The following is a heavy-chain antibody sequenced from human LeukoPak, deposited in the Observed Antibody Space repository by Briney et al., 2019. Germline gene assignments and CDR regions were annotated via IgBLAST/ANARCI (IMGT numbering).Heavy chain of an antibody. CDR2: IYTRGNT. CDR3: AAPFCGGDCYSSYCCYSMDV. V-gene: IGHV4-4*08. Sequence: SETLSLTRTVSRGSLSAYYWGWIWGPPAKGVGCIGYIYTRGNTNYSPSLKCRVTISVDTSKNQFSLKLSSVTAADTAVYYCAAPFCGGDCYSSYCCYSMDVWGPGTTVTVSS. CDR1: RGSLSAYY. J-gene: IGHJ6*02. D-gene: IGHD2-21*02.